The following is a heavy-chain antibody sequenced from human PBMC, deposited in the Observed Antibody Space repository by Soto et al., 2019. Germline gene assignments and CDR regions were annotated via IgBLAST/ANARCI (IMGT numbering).Heavy chain of an antibody. CDR2: INSDGSSI. CDR1: GFTFSSYL. V-gene: IGHV3-74*01. CDR3: ARETGYSSGWRQDY. Sequence: GSLRLSCAASGFTFSSYLMHWVRQAPGKGLVWVSRINSDGSSISYADSVKGRFTISRDNAKNTLYLQMNSLRVEDTAVYYCARETGYSSGWRQDYWGQGTLVTVSS. J-gene: IGHJ4*02. D-gene: IGHD6-19*01.